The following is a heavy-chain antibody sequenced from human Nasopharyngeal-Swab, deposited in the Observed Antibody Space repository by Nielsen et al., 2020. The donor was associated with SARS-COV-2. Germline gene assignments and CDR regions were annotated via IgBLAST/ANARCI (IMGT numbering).Heavy chain of an antibody. V-gene: IGHV1-8*01. D-gene: IGHD4-17*01. CDR2: MNPNSGNT. Sequence: VSVKVSCKASGYTFTSYDINWVRQATGQGLEWMGWMNPNSGNTGYAQKFQGRVTMTRNTSISTAYMELSSLRSEDTAVYYCARGYGDYGDNWFDPWGQGTLVTVSS. CDR1: GYTFTSYD. CDR3: ARGYGDYGDNWFDP. J-gene: IGHJ5*02.